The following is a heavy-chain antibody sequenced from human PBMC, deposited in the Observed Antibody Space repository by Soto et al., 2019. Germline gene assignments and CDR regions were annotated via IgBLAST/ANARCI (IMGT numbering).Heavy chain of an antibody. CDR3: ARSGWAPFGVVTTYGMDV. Sequence: ASVKVSCKASGGTFSSYAISWVRQAPGQGLEWMGGIIPIFGTANYAQKFQGRVTITADESTSTAYMELSSLRSEDKAVYYCARSGWAPFGVVTTYGMDVWGQGTTGTVYS. J-gene: IGHJ6*01. V-gene: IGHV1-69*13. D-gene: IGHD3-3*01. CDR1: GGTFSSYA. CDR2: IIPIFGTA.